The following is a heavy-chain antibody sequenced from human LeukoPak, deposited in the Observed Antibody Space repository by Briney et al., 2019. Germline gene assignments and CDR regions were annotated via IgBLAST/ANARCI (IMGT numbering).Heavy chain of an antibody. D-gene: IGHD2-2*03. Sequence: ASVKVSCKASGYTFTSYDINWVRQATGQGLEWMGWMNPNSGNTGYAQKFQGRVTMTRNTSIGTAYMELSSLRSEDTAVYYCARVKFGYCSSTSCYSGFGMDVWGQGTTVTVSS. J-gene: IGHJ6*02. CDR3: ARVKFGYCSSTSCYSGFGMDV. CDR1: GYTFTSYD. V-gene: IGHV1-8*01. CDR2: MNPNSGNT.